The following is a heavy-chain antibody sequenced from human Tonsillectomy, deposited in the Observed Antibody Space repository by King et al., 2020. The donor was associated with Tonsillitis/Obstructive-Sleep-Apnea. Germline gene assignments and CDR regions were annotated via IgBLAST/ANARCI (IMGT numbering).Heavy chain of an antibody. D-gene: IGHD3-9*01. CDR2: LYYSGST. V-gene: IGHV4-59*08. CDR1: GGSISSYY. J-gene: IGHJ3*02. Sequence: QLQESGPGLVKPSETLSLTCTVSGGSISSYYWSWIRQPPGKGLEWIGYLYYSGSTNYNPSLKSRVTISVDTSKNQFSLNLSSVTAADTAVYYCAMAYYDILTGYLDDAFDIWGQGTVVTVSS. CDR3: AMAYYDILTGYLDDAFDI.